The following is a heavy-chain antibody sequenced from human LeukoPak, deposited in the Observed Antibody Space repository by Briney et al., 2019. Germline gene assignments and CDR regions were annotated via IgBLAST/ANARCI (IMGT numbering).Heavy chain of an antibody. CDR2: IYTSGST. J-gene: IGHJ5*02. D-gene: IGHD3-3*01. Sequence: SETLSLTCTVSGGSISSYYWSWIRQPAGKGLEWIGRIYTSGSTNYNPSLKSRVTMSVDTSKNQFSLKLSSVTAADTAVYYCARDLPYYDFWSGYHLNWFDPWGQGTLVTVSS. CDR3: ARDLPYYDFWSGYHLNWFDP. CDR1: GGSISSYY. V-gene: IGHV4-4*07.